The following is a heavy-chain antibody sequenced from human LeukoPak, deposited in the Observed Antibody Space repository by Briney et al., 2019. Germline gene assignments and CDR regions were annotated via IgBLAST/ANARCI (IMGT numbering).Heavy chain of an antibody. J-gene: IGHJ4*02. Sequence: GASVKVSCKASGYTFTSYGISWVRQAPGQGLEWMGWISAYNGNTNYAQKLQGRVTMTTDTSTSTAYMELRSLRSDDTAVYYCVRDYYDSSGYQAEIDCWGQGTLVTVSS. D-gene: IGHD3-22*01. V-gene: IGHV1-18*01. CDR3: VRDYYDSSGYQAEIDC. CDR2: ISAYNGNT. CDR1: GYTFTSYG.